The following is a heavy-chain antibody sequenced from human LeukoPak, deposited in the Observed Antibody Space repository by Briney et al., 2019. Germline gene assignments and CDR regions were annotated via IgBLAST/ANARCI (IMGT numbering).Heavy chain of an antibody. CDR2: INHSGST. V-gene: IGHV4-34*01. J-gene: IGHJ6*03. D-gene: IGHD3-3*02. CDR1: GGSFSGYY. CDR3: ARIALSNHDYYYYYMDV. Sequence: PSETLSLTCAVYGGSFSGYYWSWIRQPPGKGLEWIGEINHSGSTNYNPSLKSRVTISVDTSKNQFSLKLSSVPAADTAVYYCARIALSNHDYYYYYMDVWGKGTTVTVSS.